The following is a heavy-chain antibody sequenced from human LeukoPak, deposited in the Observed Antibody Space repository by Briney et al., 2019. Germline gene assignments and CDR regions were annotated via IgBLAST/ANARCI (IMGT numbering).Heavy chain of an antibody. CDR2: ISWNSGSI. CDR1: GFTFDDYA. D-gene: IGHD2-2*01. J-gene: IGHJ6*02. CDR3: ARADIVVVPAAPWDYYGMDV. Sequence: SLRLSCAASGFTFDDYAMHWVRQAPGKGLEWVSGISWNSGSIGYADSVKGRFTISRDNAKNSLYLQMNSLRAEDTAVYYCARADIVVVPAAPWDYYGMDVWGQGTTVTVSS. V-gene: IGHV3-9*01.